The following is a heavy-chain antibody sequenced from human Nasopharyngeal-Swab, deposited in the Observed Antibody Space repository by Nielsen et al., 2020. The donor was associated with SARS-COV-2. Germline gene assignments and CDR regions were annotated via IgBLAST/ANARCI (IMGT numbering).Heavy chain of an antibody. D-gene: IGHD3-9*01. CDR2: IDWDDDK. Sequence: SGPTLVKPTQTLTLTCTFSGFSLSTSGMCVSWIRQPPGKALEWLALIDWDDDKCYSTSLKTRLTISKDTSKNQVVLTMTNMDPVDTATYYCARIPYYDILTGYRDHYYYYGMDVWGQGTTVTVSS. J-gene: IGHJ6*02. CDR3: ARIPYYDILTGYRDHYYYYGMDV. CDR1: GFSLSTSGMC. V-gene: IGHV2-70*01.